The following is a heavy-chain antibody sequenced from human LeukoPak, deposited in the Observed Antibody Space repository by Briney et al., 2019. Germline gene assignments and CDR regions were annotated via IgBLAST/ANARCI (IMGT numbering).Heavy chain of an antibody. D-gene: IGHD6-19*01. CDR2: ISSSSSYI. Sequence: GGSLRLSCAASGFTFSSYSMNWVRQAPGEGLEWVSSISSSSSYIYYADSVKGRFTISRDNAKNSLYLQMNSLRAEDTAVYYCARAVLAVAGTRTPDFQHWGQGTLVTVSS. CDR3: ARAVLAVAGTRTPDFQH. V-gene: IGHV3-21*01. J-gene: IGHJ1*01. CDR1: GFTFSSYS.